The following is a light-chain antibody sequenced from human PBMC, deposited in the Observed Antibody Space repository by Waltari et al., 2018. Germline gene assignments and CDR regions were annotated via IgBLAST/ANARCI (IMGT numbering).Light chain of an antibody. V-gene: IGLV1-44*01. J-gene: IGLJ2*01. CDR3: AARDDSLNGHVV. Sequence: QSVLTQPPSASGTPGQRVTISCSGSSSNIGSNTVNWYQKLTGTAPKLLIHSNKQLPSGAPVRFLGPKSGTSTSLAISGVQSEDEANYYCAARDDSLNGHVVFCGGTKLTVL. CDR1: SSNIGSNT. CDR2: SNK.